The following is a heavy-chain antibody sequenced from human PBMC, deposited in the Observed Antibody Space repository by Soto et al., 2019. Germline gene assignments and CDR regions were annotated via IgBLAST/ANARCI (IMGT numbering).Heavy chain of an antibody. D-gene: IGHD2-15*01. CDR2: IDPSDSYT. CDR3: ARQGCSGGSCYSYYYYGMDV. J-gene: IGHJ6*02. CDR1: GYSFTSYW. Sequence: GESLKISCKGSGYSFTSYWISWVRQMPGKGLKWMGRIDPSDSYTNYSPSFQGHVTISADKSISTAYLQWSSLKASDTAMYYCARQGCSGGSCYSYYYYGMDVWGQGTTVTVSS. V-gene: IGHV5-10-1*01.